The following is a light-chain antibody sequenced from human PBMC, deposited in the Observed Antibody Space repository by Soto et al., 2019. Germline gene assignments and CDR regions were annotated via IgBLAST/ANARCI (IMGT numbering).Light chain of an antibody. CDR3: CSYAGSSTFV. Sequence: QSVLTQPPPVSGSPGQSVTISCTGTSTDFVSYNRVSWYQRPPGTAPKLIIYEASNRPSGVPDRFSGSKSGNTASLTISGLQAEDEADYYCCSYAGSSTFVFGTGTKVTVL. CDR1: STDFVSYNR. V-gene: IGLV2-18*02. CDR2: EAS. J-gene: IGLJ1*01.